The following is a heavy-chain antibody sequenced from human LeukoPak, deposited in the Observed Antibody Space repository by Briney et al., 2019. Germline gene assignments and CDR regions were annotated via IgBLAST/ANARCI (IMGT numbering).Heavy chain of an antibody. CDR2: INHSGST. CDR1: GGSFSGYY. V-gene: IGHV4-34*01. CDR3: AREAATEPHYYYYMDV. D-gene: IGHD1-14*01. Sequence: SETLSLTCAVYGGSFSGYYWSWIRQPPGKGLEWIGEINHSGSTYYNPSLKSRVTMSVDTSKDQFSLNLRSVTAADTAVYYCAREAATEPHYYYYMDVWGKGTTVTVSS. J-gene: IGHJ6*03.